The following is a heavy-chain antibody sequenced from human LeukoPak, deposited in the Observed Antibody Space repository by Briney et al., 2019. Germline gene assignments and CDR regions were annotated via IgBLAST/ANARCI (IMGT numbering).Heavy chain of an antibody. CDR2: IYGGGST. J-gene: IGHJ4*02. V-gene: IGHV3-53*04. CDR1: GFTVSSNS. CDR3: AKGNLRGPPPIIDY. Sequence: PGGSLRLSCAASGFTVSSNSMSWVRQAPGKGLEWVSFIYGGGSTYYADSVKGRFTISRHNSKNTLYLQMNSLRAEDTAVYYCAKGNLRGPPPIIDYWGQGTLVTVSS. D-gene: IGHD5/OR15-5a*01.